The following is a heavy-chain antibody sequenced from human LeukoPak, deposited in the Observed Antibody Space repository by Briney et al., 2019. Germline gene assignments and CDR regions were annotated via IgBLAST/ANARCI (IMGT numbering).Heavy chain of an antibody. CDR3: AKKVTAAGATGAFCFDS. J-gene: IGHJ4*02. CDR1: GFTFSSYA. CDR2: ISASGGGT. V-gene: IGHV3-23*01. D-gene: IGHD2-15*01. Sequence: GGSLRLSCAASGFTFSSYAMSWVRRAPTKALEWVSNISASGGGTYYADSVKGRYTISRDNSKNTLFLPMNSLRAEDTAVYFCAKKVTAAGATGAFCFDSWGQGTLVTVSS.